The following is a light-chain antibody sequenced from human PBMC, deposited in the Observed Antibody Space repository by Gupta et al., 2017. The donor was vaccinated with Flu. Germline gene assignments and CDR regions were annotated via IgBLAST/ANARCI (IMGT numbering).Light chain of an antibody. CDR1: SSNIGTVYD. CDR2: GNN. Sequence: QSVLTQPPSVSGAPGQRITISCTGNSSNIGTVYDVHWYQQLPGTAPKLLIYGNNNRPSGVPDRFSGSKSGTSASLAITGLQAEDEADYYCQSYDSSLIGYVFGTGTRVTVL. CDR3: QSYDSSLIGYV. J-gene: IGLJ1*01. V-gene: IGLV1-40*01.